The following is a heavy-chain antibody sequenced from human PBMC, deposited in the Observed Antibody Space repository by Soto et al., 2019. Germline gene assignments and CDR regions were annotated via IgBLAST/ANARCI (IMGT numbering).Heavy chain of an antibody. D-gene: IGHD6-19*01. V-gene: IGHV1-69*01. CDR3: ASGGSGWWGY. CDR2: FIPIFGTT. J-gene: IGHJ4*02. CDR1: GVTFSSYA. Sequence: QVQLVQSGAEVKKPGSSVKVSCKASGVTFSSYAITWVRQAPGQGLEWMGGFIPIFGTTNYAPKFQGRVTITADETTSTADIELSSMRSEATAVYYCASGGSGWWGYWGQGTMVTVSS.